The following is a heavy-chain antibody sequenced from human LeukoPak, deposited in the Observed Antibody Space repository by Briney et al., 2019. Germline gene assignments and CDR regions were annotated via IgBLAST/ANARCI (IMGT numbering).Heavy chain of an antibody. V-gene: IGHV3-53*01. CDR2: IYSGGST. CDR1: GFTVSSNY. Sequence: GGSLRLSCAASGFTVSSNYMSWVRQAPGKGPEWVSVIYSGGSTYYADSVKGRFTISRDNSKNTLYLQMNSLRAEDTAVYYCARGRGGLYGMDVWGQGTTVTVSS. J-gene: IGHJ6*02. D-gene: IGHD3-16*01. CDR3: ARGRGGLYGMDV.